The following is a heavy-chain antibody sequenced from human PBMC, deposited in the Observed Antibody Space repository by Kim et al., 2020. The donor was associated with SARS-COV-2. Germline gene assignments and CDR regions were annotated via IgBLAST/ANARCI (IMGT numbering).Heavy chain of an antibody. CDR2: ISSSSSYI. V-gene: IGHV3-21*04. D-gene: IGHD2-21*02. Sequence: GGSLRLSCAASGFTFSSYSMNWVRQAPGKGLEWVSSISSSSSYIYYADSVKGRFTISRDNAKNSLYLQMNSLRAEDTAVYYCARDYYCGGDCYWYFDLWGRGTLVTVSS. J-gene: IGHJ2*01. CDR1: GFTFSSYS. CDR3: ARDYYCGGDCYWYFDL.